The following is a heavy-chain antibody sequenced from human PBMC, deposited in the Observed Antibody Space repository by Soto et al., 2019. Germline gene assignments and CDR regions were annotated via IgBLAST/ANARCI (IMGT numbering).Heavy chain of an antibody. Sequence: GASVKVSCKASEYTFTSYAMHWVRQAPGQRLEWMGRINGGNGNTEYSQKFQGRVTITRDTSASTAYMELTSLRSEDTAIYYCARDLLEQQLVPYDYWGQGTLVTVSS. CDR2: INGGNGNT. D-gene: IGHD6-13*01. CDR3: ARDLLEQQLVPYDY. CDR1: EYTFTSYA. J-gene: IGHJ4*02. V-gene: IGHV1-3*01.